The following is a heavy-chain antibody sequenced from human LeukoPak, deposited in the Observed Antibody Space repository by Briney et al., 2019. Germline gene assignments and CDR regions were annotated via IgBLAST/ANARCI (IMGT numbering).Heavy chain of an antibody. V-gene: IGHV1-46*01. Sequence: ASVKVSCKASGYTFTSYYMHWVRQAPGQGLEWMGIINPSGGSTSYAQKFQGRVTITADESTSTAYMELSSLRSEDTAVYYCATRYSSSSRLTAFDIWGQGTMVTVSS. CDR3: ATRYSSSSRLTAFDI. D-gene: IGHD6-6*01. CDR2: INPSGGST. CDR1: GYTFTSYY. J-gene: IGHJ3*02.